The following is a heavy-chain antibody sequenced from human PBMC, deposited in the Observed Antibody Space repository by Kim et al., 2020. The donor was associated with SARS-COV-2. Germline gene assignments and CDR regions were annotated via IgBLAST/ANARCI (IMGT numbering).Heavy chain of an antibody. CDR3: ANSHPPYDYVWGSYHHHDYYGMDV. CDR2: ISYDGSNK. Sequence: GGSLRLSCAASGFTFSSYGMHWVRQAPGKGLEWVAVISYDGSNKYYADSVKGRFTISRDNSKNTLYLQMNSLRAEDTAVYYCANSHPPYDYVWGSYHHHDYYGMDVWGQGATVTVSP. CDR1: GFTFSSYG. J-gene: IGHJ6*01. V-gene: IGHV3-30*18. D-gene: IGHD3-16*01.